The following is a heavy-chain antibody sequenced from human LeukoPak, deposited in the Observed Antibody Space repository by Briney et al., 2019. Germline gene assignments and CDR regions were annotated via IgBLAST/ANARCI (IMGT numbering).Heavy chain of an antibody. D-gene: IGHD2-21*01. Sequence: SETLSLTCAVYGGSFSGYYWSWIRQPPGKGLEWIGEINHSGSTNYNPSLKSRVTISVDTSKNQFSLKLSSVTAADTAVYYCAREFVWRDYYYDDMDVWGKGTTVTVSS. J-gene: IGHJ6*03. CDR1: GGSFSGYY. CDR3: AREFVWRDYYYDDMDV. CDR2: INHSGST. V-gene: IGHV4-34*01.